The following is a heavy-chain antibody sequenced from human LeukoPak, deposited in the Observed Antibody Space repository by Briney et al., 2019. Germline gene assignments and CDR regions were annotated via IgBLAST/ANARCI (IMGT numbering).Heavy chain of an antibody. Sequence: HPGGSLRLSCAASGFIVSSNYMNWVRQAPGKGLEWVSIIYSGGSTYYADSVKGRFTISRDNAHNSLYLQMNSLKAEDTAVYYCATPLSIGGYWGQGTLVTVSS. J-gene: IGHJ4*02. CDR3: ATPLSIGGY. D-gene: IGHD3-10*01. V-gene: IGHV3-53*01. CDR2: IYSGGST. CDR1: GFIVSSNY.